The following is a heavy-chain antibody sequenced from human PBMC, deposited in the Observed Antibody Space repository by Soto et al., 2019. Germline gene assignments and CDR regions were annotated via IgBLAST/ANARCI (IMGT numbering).Heavy chain of an antibody. V-gene: IGHV3-7*05. CDR3: ARDLGGSGSGGYFDN. J-gene: IGHJ4*02. CDR2: IKQDGSER. Sequence: EVQLVESGGALVQPGGSLRLSCAGSGFTFSFYWMSWVRQAPGKGLEWVANIKQDGSERYYVDSVKGRFTISRDNAKNSLYLQMNSLGAEDTAVYYCARDLGGSGSGGYFDNWGQGTLVTVSS. D-gene: IGHD6-25*01. CDR1: GFTFSFYW.